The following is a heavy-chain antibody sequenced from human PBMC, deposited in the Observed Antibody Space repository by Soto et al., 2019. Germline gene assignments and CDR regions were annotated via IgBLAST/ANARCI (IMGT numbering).Heavy chain of an antibody. V-gene: IGHV1-69*01. CDR1: GGTFSSYA. J-gene: IGHJ4*02. Sequence: QVQLVQSGAEVKKPGSSVKVSCKASGGTFSSYAISWVQQAPGQGLEWMGGIIPIFGTANYAQKFQGRVTITADESTSTAYMELSSLRSEDTAVYYCARGRSDSSSWYGTIDYWGQGTLVTVSS. CDR2: IIPIFGTA. D-gene: IGHD6-13*01. CDR3: ARGRSDSSSWYGTIDY.